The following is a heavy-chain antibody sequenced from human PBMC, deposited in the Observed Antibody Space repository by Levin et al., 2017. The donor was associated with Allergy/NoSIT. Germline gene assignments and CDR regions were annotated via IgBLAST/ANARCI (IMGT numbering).Heavy chain of an antibody. CDR3: VKDRDYYDRSPLFDY. Sequence: AGGSLRLSCAGSGFTFNRYAMSWVRQAPGKGLEWVSSISHSADNTFYADSVRGRFTISRDNSKNTLYLQMNSLRAEDTAVYYCVKDRDYYDRSPLFDYWGQGTLVTVSS. V-gene: IGHV3-23*01. D-gene: IGHD3-22*01. CDR1: GFTFNRYA. CDR2: ISHSADNT. J-gene: IGHJ4*02.